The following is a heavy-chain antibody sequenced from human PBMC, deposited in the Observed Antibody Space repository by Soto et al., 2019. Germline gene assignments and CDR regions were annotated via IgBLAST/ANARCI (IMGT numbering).Heavy chain of an antibody. V-gene: IGHV3-30-3*01. D-gene: IGHD4-17*01. Sequence: GGSLRLSCAASGFTFSSYAMHWVRQAPGKGLEWVAVISYDGSNKYYADSVKGRFTISRDNSKNTLYLQMNSLRVEDTAVYYCARALGDYGDYWGQGTMVTVSS. CDR2: ISYDGSNK. CDR3: ARALGDYGDY. J-gene: IGHJ4*02. CDR1: GFTFSSYA.